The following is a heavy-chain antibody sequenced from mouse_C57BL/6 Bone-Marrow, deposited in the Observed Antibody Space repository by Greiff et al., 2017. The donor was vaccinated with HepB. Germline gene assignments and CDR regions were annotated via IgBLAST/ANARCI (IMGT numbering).Heavy chain of an antibody. V-gene: IGHV5-9-1*02. CDR2: ISSGGSYI. D-gene: IGHD1-1*01. CDR1: GFTFSSYA. Sequence: EVQLVESGEGLVKPGGSLKLSCAASGFTFSSYAMSWVRQTPEKRLEWVAYISSGGSYIYYADTVKGRFTISRDHARNTLYLQMSSLKSEDTAMYYCTRGGITTVVKAYWGQGTLVTVSA. J-gene: IGHJ3*01. CDR3: TRGGITTVVKAY.